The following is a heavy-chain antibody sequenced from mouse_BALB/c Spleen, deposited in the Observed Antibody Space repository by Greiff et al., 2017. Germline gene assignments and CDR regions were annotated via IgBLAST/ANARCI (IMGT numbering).Heavy chain of an antibody. CDR2: ISSGGSYT. CDR1: GFTFSSYA. Sequence: EVKLMESGGGLVKPGGSLKLSCAASGFTFSSYAMSWVRQSPEKRLEWVAEISSGGSYTYYPDTVTGRFTISRDNAKNTLYLEMSSLRSEDTAMYYCARESMVTSWFADWGQGTLVTVSA. V-gene: IGHV5-9-4*01. J-gene: IGHJ3*01. CDR3: ARESMVTSWFAD. D-gene: IGHD2-10*02.